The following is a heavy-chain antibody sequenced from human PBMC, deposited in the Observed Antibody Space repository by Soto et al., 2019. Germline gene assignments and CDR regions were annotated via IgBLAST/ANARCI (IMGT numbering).Heavy chain of an antibody. J-gene: IGHJ6*04. V-gene: IGHV6-1*01. Sequence: RIPSLTCAISGDRVSSNSAAWNWIRQSPSRGLEWLGRTYYRSKWFNDYAMSVKSRISISADTSENHFSMHLNSVTPDDTAVYYCVRGSQGLVIPDYYYGMDDWGKGTTVTVSS. D-gene: IGHD2-2*01. CDR2: TYYRSKWFN. CDR1: GDRVSSNSAA. CDR3: VRGSQGLVIPDYYYGMDD.